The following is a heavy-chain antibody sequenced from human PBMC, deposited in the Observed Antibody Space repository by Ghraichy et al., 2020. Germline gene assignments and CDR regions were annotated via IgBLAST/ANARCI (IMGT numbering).Heavy chain of an antibody. Sequence: ASVKVSCKIGGDTVSSYAMHWVLQSPGQRLEWMGWINAGNGNTKYSQKFQGRVTITRDTSASTAYMELSSLRSEDTAVYYCAIGYCTGGVCYPFDYWGQGILVTASS. CDR2: INAGNGNT. CDR1: GDTVSSYA. V-gene: IGHV1-3*01. CDR3: AIGYCTGGVCYPFDY. J-gene: IGHJ4*02. D-gene: IGHD2-8*02.